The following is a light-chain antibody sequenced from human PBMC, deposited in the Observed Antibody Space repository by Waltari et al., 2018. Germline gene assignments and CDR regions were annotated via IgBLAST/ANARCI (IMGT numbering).Light chain of an antibody. J-gene: IGLJ3*02. CDR3: QTGGHGTWV. CDR1: SGHSSNN. Sequence: QLVLTQSPSASASLGASVKLTCTLDSGHSSNNVPWLQQQPEEGPRYLMKINSDGSHSKGDEIPDRFSGSSSGAERYLTISSVQSEDEADYYCQTGGHGTWVFGGGTKLTVL. CDR2: INSDGSH. V-gene: IGLV4-69*01.